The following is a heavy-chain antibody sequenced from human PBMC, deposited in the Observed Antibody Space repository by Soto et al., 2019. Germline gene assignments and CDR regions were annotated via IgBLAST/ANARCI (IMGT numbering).Heavy chain of an antibody. CDR1: GVTFTSYG. Sequence: QVQLVESGGGVVQPGRYLRISCAASGVTFTSYGMHWVRQAPGKGLEWVAVIWYDGSNKYYADSVRGRFTISRDNSKNTLYLQMNSLRAEDTAMYYCARGQFDDSSGGFDYWGQGALVTVSS. CDR2: IWYDGSNK. CDR3: ARGQFDDSSGGFDY. D-gene: IGHD3-22*01. J-gene: IGHJ4*02. V-gene: IGHV3-33*01.